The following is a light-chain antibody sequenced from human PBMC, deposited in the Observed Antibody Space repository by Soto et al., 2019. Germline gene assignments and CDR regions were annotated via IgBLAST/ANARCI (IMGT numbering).Light chain of an antibody. J-gene: IGLJ2*01. Sequence: QAVVSQEPSFSVSPGETVTLTCGLTSASVLTSYYPSWYQQTPGQAPRTLIYSTNIRSSGVPDRFSGSILGNKAALTITGAQADDESDYYCALYVGSGTVVFGGGTKPTV. CDR2: STN. V-gene: IGLV8-61*01. CDR3: ALYVGSGTVV. CDR1: SASVLTSYY.